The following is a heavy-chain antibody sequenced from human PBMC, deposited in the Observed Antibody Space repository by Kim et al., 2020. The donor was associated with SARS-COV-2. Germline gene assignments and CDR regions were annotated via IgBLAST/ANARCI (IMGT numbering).Heavy chain of an antibody. CDR3: ARGGDYVWGSYRSNFVY. D-gene: IGHD3-16*02. CDR1: GYTFTSYA. Sequence: ASVKVSCKASGYTFTSYAMNWVRQAPGQGLEWMGWINTNTGNPTYAQGFRGRVVFSLDTSVSTAYLEISSLKAEDTAVYYCARGGDYVWGSYRSNFVYWGQGTLGTVSS. V-gene: IGHV7-4-1*02. CDR2: INTNTGNP. J-gene: IGHJ4*01.